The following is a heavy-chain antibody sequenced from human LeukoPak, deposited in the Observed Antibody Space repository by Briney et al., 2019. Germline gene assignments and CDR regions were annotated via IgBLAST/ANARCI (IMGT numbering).Heavy chain of an antibody. CDR2: IYYSGST. CDR3: ARVPLDSSGYYYVNSGRYYYMDV. V-gene: IGHV4-59*01. CDR1: GGSISSYY. J-gene: IGHJ6*03. D-gene: IGHD3-22*01. Sequence: SETLSLTCTVSGGSISSYYWSWIRQPPGKGLEWIGYIYYSGSTNYNPSLKSRVTISVDMSKNQFSLKLSSVTAADTAVYYCARVPLDSSGYYYVNSGRYYYMDVWGKGTTVTVSS.